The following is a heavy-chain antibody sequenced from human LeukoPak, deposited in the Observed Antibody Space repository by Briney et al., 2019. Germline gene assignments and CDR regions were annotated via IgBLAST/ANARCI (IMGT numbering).Heavy chain of an antibody. CDR2: TNPDGTTT. CDR3: ATDLTGLFDY. J-gene: IGHJ4*02. CDR1: GFTFSSSW. V-gene: IGHV3-74*01. Sequence: GSLRLSCAASGFTFSSSWMHWVRQAPGEGLVWVSRTNPDGTTTTYADSVKGRFTISRDNARNTLFLQMNSLRVDDTAVYYCATDLTGLFDYWGRGTLVSVSS.